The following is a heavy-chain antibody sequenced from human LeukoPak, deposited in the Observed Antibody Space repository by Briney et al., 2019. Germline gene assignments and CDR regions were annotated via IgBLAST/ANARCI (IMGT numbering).Heavy chain of an antibody. CDR1: GGSINNYY. CDR2: IHYSGST. Sequence: SETLSLTCTVSGGSINNYYWSWIRQPPGKGLEWIGYIHYSGSTNYNPSLKSRVTISVDTSKNQFSLKLSSVTAADTAVYYCARAVGSGSFQTYYYYMDVWGKGTTVTISS. CDR3: ARAVGSGSFQTYYYYMDV. V-gene: IGHV4-59*12. J-gene: IGHJ6*03. D-gene: IGHD3-10*01.